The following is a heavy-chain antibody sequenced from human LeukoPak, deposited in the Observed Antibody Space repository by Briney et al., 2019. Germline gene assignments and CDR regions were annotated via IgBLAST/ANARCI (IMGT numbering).Heavy chain of an antibody. Sequence: ASVKVSCKASGYTFTSYGISWVRQAPGQGLEWMGWISAYNGNTNYAQKLQGRVTMTTDTSTSTAYMELRSLRSDDTAVYYCAREVEGPADYYYHYMDVWGKGTTVTVSS. CDR3: AREVEGPADYYYHYMDV. J-gene: IGHJ6*03. CDR2: ISAYNGNT. CDR1: GYTFTSYG. V-gene: IGHV1-18*01.